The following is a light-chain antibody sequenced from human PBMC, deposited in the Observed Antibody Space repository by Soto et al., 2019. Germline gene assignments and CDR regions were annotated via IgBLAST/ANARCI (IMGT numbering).Light chain of an antibody. V-gene: IGLV2-14*01. CDR3: CSYTVIDTPLV. CDR2: EVN. J-gene: IGLJ2*01. Sequence: QPVLTQPASVSGSPGQSITISCTGTTSDVGGSNYVSWYQQHPGKAPKLIIFEVNNRPSGVSPRFSGSKSGNTASLSISGLQAEDEAEYFCCSYTVIDTPLVFGGGTKLTVL. CDR1: TSDVGGSNY.